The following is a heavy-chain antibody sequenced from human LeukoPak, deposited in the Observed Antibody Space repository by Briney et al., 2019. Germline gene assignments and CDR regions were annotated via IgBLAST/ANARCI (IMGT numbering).Heavy chain of an antibody. Sequence: GGSLRLSCAASGFTFSSYSMTWVRQAPGKGLEWVAVISYDGSNKYYTDSVKGRFTISRDTSKNTLFLEMNSLKPEDTAVYFCARDSVWQLDLIPYDAFDVWGQGTMVTVSS. V-gene: IGHV3-30*04. CDR2: ISYDGSNK. D-gene: IGHD2-2*02. CDR1: GFTFSSYS. J-gene: IGHJ3*01. CDR3: ARDSVWQLDLIPYDAFDV.